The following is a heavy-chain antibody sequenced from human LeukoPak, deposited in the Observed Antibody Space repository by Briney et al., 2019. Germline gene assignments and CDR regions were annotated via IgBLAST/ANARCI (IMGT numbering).Heavy chain of an antibody. Sequence: SETLSLTCAVYGGSCSGYYWSWIRQPPGKGLEWIGEINHSGSTNYNPSLKSRVTISVDTSKNQFSLKLSSVTAADTAVYYCARGKGIAARYAFDIWGQGTMVTVSS. CDR2: INHSGST. D-gene: IGHD6-6*01. J-gene: IGHJ3*02. CDR3: ARGKGIAARYAFDI. CDR1: GGSCSGYY. V-gene: IGHV4-34*01.